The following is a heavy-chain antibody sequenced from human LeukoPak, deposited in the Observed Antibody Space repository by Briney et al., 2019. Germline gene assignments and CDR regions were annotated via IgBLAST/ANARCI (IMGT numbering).Heavy chain of an antibody. CDR1: IGSISSSKW. CDR3: ARQKWEQQGRDYYFNGLDV. V-gene: IGHV4-4*02. J-gene: IGHJ6*02. D-gene: IGHD1/OR15-1a*01. CDR2: IYLYGTT. Sequence: SETLSLTCSVSIGSISSSKWWSWVRQSPVTGLEWIGEIYLYGTTNYNPSFTSRVTMSVDRSRNQFSLKLTSVTAADTAVYYCARQKWEQQGRDYYFNGLDVWGPGTTVIVSS.